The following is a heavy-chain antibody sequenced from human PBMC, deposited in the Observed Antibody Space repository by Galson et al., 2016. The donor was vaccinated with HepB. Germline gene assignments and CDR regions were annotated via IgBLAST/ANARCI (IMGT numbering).Heavy chain of an antibody. J-gene: IGHJ6*02. CDR2: IINLYGTA. CDR3: ARVRDGYNTHFYDGMDV. D-gene: IGHD5-24*01. Sequence: QSGAEVKKPGESLKISCKASGGTFSSYAISWVRQAPGQGLEWMGVIINLYGTANYALKFQGRVTITADESTSTAHMEVSSLRYEDTAVYYCARVRDGYNTHFYDGMDVWGQGTSVTVS. V-gene: IGHV1-69*01. CDR1: GGTFSSYA.